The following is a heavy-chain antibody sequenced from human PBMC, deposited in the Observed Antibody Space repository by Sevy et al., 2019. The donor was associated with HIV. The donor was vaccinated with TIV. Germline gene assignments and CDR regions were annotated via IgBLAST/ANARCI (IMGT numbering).Heavy chain of an antibody. J-gene: IGHJ4*02. CDR3: AKTYSSSWYDQYFDY. Sequence: SETLSLTCTVSDDSITRSSYYWGWIRQPPGKGLEWIGNIFYSGNTYYNPSLKSRVTISVDTSKNQFSLKLTSVTAADTAVYYCAKTYSSSWYDQYFDYWGQGTLVTVSS. CDR1: DDSITRSSYY. V-gene: IGHV4-39*01. D-gene: IGHD6-13*01. CDR2: IFYSGNT.